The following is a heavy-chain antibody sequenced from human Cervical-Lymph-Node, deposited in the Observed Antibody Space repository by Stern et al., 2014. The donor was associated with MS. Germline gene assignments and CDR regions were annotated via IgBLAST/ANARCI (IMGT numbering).Heavy chain of an antibody. J-gene: IGHJ4*02. CDR3: ARGAGVFDS. D-gene: IGHD6-19*01. Sequence: QLQLQESGPGLVKPSETLSLTCTVSGGSIGRSSYYWGWIRQPPGKGLEWIGNIFYTGSTFYDPSLKSRVTISVGTSHNPFSLSLNPVTAADTAVYYCARGAGVFDSWGQGTLVTVSP. CDR2: IFYTGST. CDR1: GGSIGRSSYY. V-gene: IGHV4-39*02.